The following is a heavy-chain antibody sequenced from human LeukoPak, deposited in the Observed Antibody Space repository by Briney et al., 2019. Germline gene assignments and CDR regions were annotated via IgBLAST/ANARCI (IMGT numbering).Heavy chain of an antibody. CDR2: ISYDGSNK. D-gene: IGHD3-22*01. CDR1: GFTFSSYG. Sequence: GRSLRRSCAASGFTFSSYGMHWVRQAPGKGLEWVAVISYDGSNKYYADSVKGRFTISRDNSKNTLYLQMNSLRAEDTAIYYCARDETYDYESNGYLDFWGQGTVVTVSS. V-gene: IGHV3-30*03. CDR3: ARDETYDYESNGYLDF. J-gene: IGHJ4*02.